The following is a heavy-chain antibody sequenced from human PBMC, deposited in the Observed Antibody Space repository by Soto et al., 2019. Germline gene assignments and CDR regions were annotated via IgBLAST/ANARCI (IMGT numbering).Heavy chain of an antibody. CDR3: TRGLFSGSSYSGSWYDFDS. CDR1: GGYVSGYI. CDR2: INHSGSS. D-gene: IGHD1-26*01. Sequence: SVTLSLTCAVSGGYVSGYICTWIRQTPGKGLQWIGQINHSGSSIYNPSLKNRVTISTMSNNKFSLELSSVTAADTAVYYCTRGLFSGSSYSGSWYDFDSWGQGTMVTVSS. V-gene: IGHV4-34*01. J-gene: IGHJ4*02.